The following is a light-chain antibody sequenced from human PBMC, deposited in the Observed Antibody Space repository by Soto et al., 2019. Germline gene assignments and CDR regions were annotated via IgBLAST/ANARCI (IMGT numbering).Light chain of an antibody. CDR1: SSDFGGYNY. CDR3: NSYTGSSTWV. CDR2: EVS. J-gene: IGLJ3*02. Sequence: QSALTQPASVSGSPGQSITISCTGTSSDFGGYNYVSWYQQYPGKAPKLMIYEVSNRPSGVSNRFSGSKSGNTASLTISGLQTEDEADYYCNSYTGSSTWVFGGGTQLTVL. V-gene: IGLV2-14*01.